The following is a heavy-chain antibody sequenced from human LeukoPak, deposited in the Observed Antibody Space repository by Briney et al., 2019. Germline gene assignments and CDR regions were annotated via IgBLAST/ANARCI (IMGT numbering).Heavy chain of an antibody. D-gene: IGHD5-18*01. CDR3: AKLVDTAMGYYFDY. V-gene: IGHV3-23*01. J-gene: IGHJ4*02. CDR2: ISGSGGST. Sequence: GGSLRLSGAASGFTYSSYAMSWVRQAPGKGLEWVSAISGSGGSTYYADSVKGRFTISRDNSKNTLYLQMNSLRAEDTAVYYCAKLVDTAMGYYFDYWGQGTLVTVSS. CDR1: GFTYSSYA.